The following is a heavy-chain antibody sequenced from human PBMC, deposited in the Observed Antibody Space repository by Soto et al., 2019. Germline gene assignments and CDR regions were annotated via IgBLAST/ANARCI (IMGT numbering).Heavy chain of an antibody. CDR3: AKILSTVTSYYYGMDV. CDR1: GFTFSSYA. Sequence: EVQLLESGGGLVQPGGSLRLSCAASGFTFSSYAMSWVRQAPGKGLEWVSTISGSGGSTYYTDSVKGRFTISRDNSKNTVYLQMNSLRAEDTAVYYCAKILSTVTSYYYGMDVWGQVTTVTVSS. J-gene: IGHJ6*02. CDR2: ISGSGGST. D-gene: IGHD4-17*01. V-gene: IGHV3-23*01.